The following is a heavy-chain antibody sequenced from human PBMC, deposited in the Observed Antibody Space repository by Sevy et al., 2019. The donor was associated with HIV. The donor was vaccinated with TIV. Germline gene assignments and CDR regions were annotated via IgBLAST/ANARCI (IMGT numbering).Heavy chain of an antibody. D-gene: IGHD1-26*01. CDR3: ARDSGTYPYYFDY. V-gene: IGHV4-61*01. CDR2: IHYSGST. CDR1: GGSVSSGSYF. J-gene: IGHJ4*02. Sequence: SETLSLTWTVSGGSVSSGSYFWSWIRQPPGKGLEWIGYIHYSGSTNYNPSLKSRVTISVDTSKNQFSLNLSSVTAADTAVYYCARDSGTYPYYFDYWGQGTMVTVSS.